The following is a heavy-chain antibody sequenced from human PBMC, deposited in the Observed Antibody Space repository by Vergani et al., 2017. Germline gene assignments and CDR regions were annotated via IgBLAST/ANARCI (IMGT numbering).Heavy chain of an antibody. CDR3: ATIGYRRWGYYFDY. V-gene: IGHV4-4*03. Sequence: QVQLQESGPGLVKPPGTLSLTCAVSGDSISSNNCWTWVRQLPGKGLEWIGEICHTEDTKYSPSLKSRVTVSVDESRNFFSLRLTSVTAADTDVYYCATIGYRRWGYYFDYWGQGILVTVSS. J-gene: IGHJ4*02. D-gene: IGHD2-2*02. CDR2: ICHTEDT. CDR1: GDSISSNNC.